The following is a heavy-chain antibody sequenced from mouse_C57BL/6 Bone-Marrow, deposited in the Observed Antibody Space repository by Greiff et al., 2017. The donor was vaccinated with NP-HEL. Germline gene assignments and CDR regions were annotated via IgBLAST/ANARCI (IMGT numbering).Heavy chain of an antibody. D-gene: IGHD2-1*01. Sequence: EVKLMESGGGLVKPGGSLKLSCAASGFTFSSYAMSWVRQTPEKRLAWVATISDGGSYTYYPDNVKGRFTISRDNAKNNLYLQMSHLKSEDTAMYYCARGYGNFDYWGQGTTLTVSS. V-gene: IGHV5-4*03. J-gene: IGHJ2*01. CDR3: ARGYGNFDY. CDR2: ISDGGSYT. CDR1: GFTFSSYA.